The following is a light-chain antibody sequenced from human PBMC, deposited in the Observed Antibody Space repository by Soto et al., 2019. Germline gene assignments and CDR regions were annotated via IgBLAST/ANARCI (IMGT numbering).Light chain of an antibody. V-gene: IGKV3-15*01. J-gene: IGKJ4*01. CDR3: QQYNNWHLT. CDR2: GAS. Sequence: EIVMTQSPATLSVSPGERATLSCRASQSVSSNLAWYQQKPGQAPRLLLYGASTRATGIPARFSGSGSGTEFTLTISSLQSEDFAVYYCQQYNNWHLTFGGGTKVEIK. CDR1: QSVSSN.